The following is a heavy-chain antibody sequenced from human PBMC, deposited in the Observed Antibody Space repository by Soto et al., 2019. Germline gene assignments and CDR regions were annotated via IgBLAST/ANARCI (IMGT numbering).Heavy chain of an antibody. CDR3: AREKGGDYYDSSGLEAFDI. Sequence: GGSLRLSCEASGFTFSSYAMGWVRQAPGKGLEWVSSISSSSSYIYYADSVKGRFTISRDNAKNSLYLQMNSLRAEDTAVYYCAREKGGDYYDSSGLEAFDIWGQGTMVTVSS. D-gene: IGHD3-22*01. CDR1: GFTFSSYA. V-gene: IGHV3-21*01. J-gene: IGHJ3*02. CDR2: ISSSSSYI.